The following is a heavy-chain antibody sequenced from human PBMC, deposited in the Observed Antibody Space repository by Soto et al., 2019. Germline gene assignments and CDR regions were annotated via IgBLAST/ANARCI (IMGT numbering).Heavy chain of an antibody. Sequence: GGSLRLSCAASGFTFGSVDMNWVRLAPGKGLEWVALISNDGDKTYYADSVKGRFTISRDNSKNTMYLQMSSLTPEDTAVYYCARGMATMDYWGQGTLVTVSS. CDR2: ISNDGDKT. CDR1: GFTFGSVD. D-gene: IGHD5-12*01. CDR3: ARGMATMDY. J-gene: IGHJ4*02. V-gene: IGHV3-30-3*01.